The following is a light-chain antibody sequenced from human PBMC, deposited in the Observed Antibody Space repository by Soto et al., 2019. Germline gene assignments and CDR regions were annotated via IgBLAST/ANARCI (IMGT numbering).Light chain of an antibody. J-gene: IGLJ2*01. CDR1: SSDIGGHNL. CDR2: DVT. Sequence: QSVLTQPASVSGSPGQSITISCTGTSSDIGGHNLVSWYQRHPGKAPKFMIYDVTKRPSGVSNRFSGSKSGNTASLTISGLQAEDEADYYCCSYAGSSTVVFGGGTKVTVL. CDR3: CSYAGSSTVV. V-gene: IGLV2-23*02.